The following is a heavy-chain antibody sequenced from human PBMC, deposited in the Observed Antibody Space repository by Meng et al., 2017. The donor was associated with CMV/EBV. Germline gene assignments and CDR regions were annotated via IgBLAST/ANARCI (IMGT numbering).Heavy chain of an antibody. Sequence: GGSLRLSCAASGFTFNNYWMNWVRQAPGKGLEWVANIKQDGSEKYYVDSVKGRFTISRDNAKDSLYLQMNSLRVEDTATYYCSRETAPSGTTRGTYYYYAFDVWGQGTTVTVSS. CDR1: GFTFNNYW. J-gene: IGHJ6*02. CDR3: SRETAPSGTTRGTYYYYAFDV. V-gene: IGHV3-7*01. CDR2: IKQDGSEK. D-gene: IGHD1-7*01.